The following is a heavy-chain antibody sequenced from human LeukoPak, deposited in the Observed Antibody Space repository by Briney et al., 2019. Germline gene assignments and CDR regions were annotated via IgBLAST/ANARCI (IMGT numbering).Heavy chain of an antibody. V-gene: IGHV3-21*01. D-gene: IGHD6-19*01. Sequence: GGSLRLSCAASGFTFSSYSMNWVRQAPGKGLEWVSSISSSSSYIYYADSVKGRFTISRDNAKDSLYLQMNSLRAEDTAVYYCARGKHLIAVAGLPDYWGQGTLVTVSS. J-gene: IGHJ4*02. CDR1: GFTFSSYS. CDR2: ISSSSSYI. CDR3: ARGKHLIAVAGLPDY.